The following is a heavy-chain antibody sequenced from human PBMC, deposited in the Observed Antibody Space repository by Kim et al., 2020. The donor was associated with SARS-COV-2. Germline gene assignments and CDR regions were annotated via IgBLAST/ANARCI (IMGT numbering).Heavy chain of an antibody. CDR1: GFTFSSYG. Sequence: GGSLRLSCAASGFTFSSYGMHWVRQAPGKGLEWVAVIWYDGSNKYYADSVKGRFTISRDNSKNTLYLQMNSLRAEDTAVYYCAREEGGEMAVYYFDYWGQGTMVTVSS. CDR2: IWYDGSNK. V-gene: IGHV3-33*08. CDR3: AREEGGEMAVYYFDY. J-gene: IGHJ4*02. D-gene: IGHD3-16*01.